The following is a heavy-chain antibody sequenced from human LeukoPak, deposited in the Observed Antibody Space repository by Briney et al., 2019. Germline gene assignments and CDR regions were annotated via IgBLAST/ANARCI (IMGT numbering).Heavy chain of an antibody. CDR2: IYYSGST. V-gene: IGHV4-59*01. Sequence: PSETLSLTCTVSGGSISSYYWSWIRQPPGKGLEWIGYIYYSGSTNYNPSLKSRVTISVDTSKNQFSLKQSSVTAADTAVYYCARGYCSSTSCVYDPWGQGTLVTVSS. CDR3: ARGYCSSTSCVYDP. CDR1: GGSISSYY. J-gene: IGHJ5*02. D-gene: IGHD2-2*01.